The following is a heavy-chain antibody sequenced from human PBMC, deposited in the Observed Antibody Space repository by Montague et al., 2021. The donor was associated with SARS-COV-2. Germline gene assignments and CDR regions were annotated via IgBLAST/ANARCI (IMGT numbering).Heavy chain of an antibody. CDR3: ARVRYYGSGTSLGMDV. CDR1: GGSISSYY. CDR2: IYSSGST. V-gene: IGHV4-4*07. J-gene: IGHJ6*02. D-gene: IGHD3-10*01. Sequence: SETLSLTWTVSGGSISSYYWSWIRQPAGKGLEWIGRIYSSGSTNYNPSLKSRVTMSVDTSKNQFSLKLSSVTAADTAVYYCARVRYYGSGTSLGMDVWGQGTTVTVSS.